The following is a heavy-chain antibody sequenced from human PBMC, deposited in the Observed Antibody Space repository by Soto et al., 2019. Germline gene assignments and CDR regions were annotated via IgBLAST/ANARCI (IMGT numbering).Heavy chain of an antibody. CDR1: GGSFSGYY. Sequence: PSDTLSLTCAVHGGSFSGYYWSWIRQPPGKGLEWIGEINHSGSTNYNPSLKSRVTISVDTSKNQFSLKLSSVTAADTAVYYCARVGGSGYVRYWGQGTLVTVS. V-gene: IGHV4-34*01. CDR3: ARVGGSGYVRY. D-gene: IGHD5-12*01. CDR2: INHSGST. J-gene: IGHJ4*02.